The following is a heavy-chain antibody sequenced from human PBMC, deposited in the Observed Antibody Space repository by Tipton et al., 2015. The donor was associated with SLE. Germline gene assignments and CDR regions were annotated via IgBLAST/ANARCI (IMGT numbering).Heavy chain of an antibody. CDR1: GGSFSGYY. CDR2: INHSGST. Sequence: LRLSCAVYGGSFSGYYWSWIRQPPGKGLEWIGEINHSGSTNYNPSLKSRVTISVDTSKNQFSLKLSSVTAADTAVYYCARFSKRGAARPMDVWGQGTTVTVSS. J-gene: IGHJ6*02. CDR3: ARFSKRGAARPMDV. V-gene: IGHV4-34*01. D-gene: IGHD6-6*01.